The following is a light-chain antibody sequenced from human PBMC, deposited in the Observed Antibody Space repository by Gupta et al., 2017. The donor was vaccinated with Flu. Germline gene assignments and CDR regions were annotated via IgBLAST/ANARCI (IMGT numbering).Light chain of an antibody. J-gene: IGKJ2*01. CDR3: QQRSNWPRYS. CDR1: QSVGSY. CDR2: DAS. V-gene: IGKV3-11*01. Sequence: FLTQSPATLCLSPGDRAILSCRASQSVGSYLAWFQQRPGQPPRLLIFDASHTTTARPARFSASGSGTDFTLTISNREPEDVALDSCQQRSNWPRYSFGQGTKLEI.